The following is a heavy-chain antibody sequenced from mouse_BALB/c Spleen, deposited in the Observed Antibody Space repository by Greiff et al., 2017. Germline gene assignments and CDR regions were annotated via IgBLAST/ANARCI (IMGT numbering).Heavy chain of an antibody. V-gene: IGHV14-3*02. J-gene: IGHJ3*01. CDR2: IDPANGNT. CDR3: ATYDHDRAY. CDR1: GFNIKDTY. D-gene: IGHD2-4*01. Sequence: VQLKQSGAELVKPGASVKLSCTASGFNIKDTYMHWVKQRPEQGLEWIGRIDPANGNTKYDPKFQGKATITADTSSNTAYLQLSSLTSEDTAVYYCATYDHDRAYWGQGTLVTVSA.